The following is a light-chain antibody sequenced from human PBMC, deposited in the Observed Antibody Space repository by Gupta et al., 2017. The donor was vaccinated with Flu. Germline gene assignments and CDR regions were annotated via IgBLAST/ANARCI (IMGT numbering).Light chain of an antibody. CDR1: SSNIGSNY. CDR2: RNN. J-gene: IGLJ2*01. V-gene: IGLV1-47*01. Sequence: QSVLTQPPSASGTPGQRVTTSRSGSSSNIGSNYEYGYQPRPGTAPKLLIYRNNQRPSGVPDRFSGSKSGTSASLAISGLQSEDEADYYCAAWDDSLSGVVFGGGTKLTVL. CDR3: AAWDDSLSGVV.